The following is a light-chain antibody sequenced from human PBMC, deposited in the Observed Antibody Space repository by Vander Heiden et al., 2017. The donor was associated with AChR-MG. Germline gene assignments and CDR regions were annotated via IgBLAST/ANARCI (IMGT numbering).Light chain of an antibody. Sequence: QSALPQPASVSGSPGQSLTISCTGSDSDVAGYNYVSLYQQHPGKAPKLMIYDVSNRPSGVSTRFSGAKSDNTASLIISGLQAEDEADYYCSSYTSSGILPYVFGTGTKVTVL. CDR1: DSDVAGYNY. CDR2: DVS. CDR3: SSYTSSGILPYV. J-gene: IGLJ1*01. V-gene: IGLV2-14*03.